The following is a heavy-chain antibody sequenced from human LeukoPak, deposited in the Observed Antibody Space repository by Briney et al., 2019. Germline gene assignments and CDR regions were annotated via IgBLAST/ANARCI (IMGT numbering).Heavy chain of an antibody. CDR1: GYTFTSYD. V-gene: IGHV1-8*01. J-gene: IGHJ6*02. CDR2: MNPNSGNT. D-gene: IGHD3-10*01. Sequence: GASVKVSCKASGYTFTSYDINWVRQATGRGLEWMGWMNPNSGNTGYAQKFQGRVTMTRNTSISTAYMELSSLRSEDTAVYYCARGALVVRGIYYYGMDVWGQGTTVTVSS. CDR3: ARGALVVRGIYYYGMDV.